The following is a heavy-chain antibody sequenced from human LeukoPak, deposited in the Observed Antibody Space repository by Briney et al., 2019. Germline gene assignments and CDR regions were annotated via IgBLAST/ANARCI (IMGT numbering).Heavy chain of an antibody. V-gene: IGHV4-38-2*01. CDR2: IYHSGST. J-gene: IGHJ3*02. Sequence: SETLSLTCAVSGYSISSCYYWGWIRQPPGKGLEWIGSIYHSGSTYYDPSLKSRVTISVDTSKNQFSLKLSSVTAADTAVYYCARGVHDFWSGYGDDAFDIWGQGTMVTVSS. CDR3: ARGVHDFWSGYGDDAFDI. D-gene: IGHD3-3*01. CDR1: GYSISSCYY.